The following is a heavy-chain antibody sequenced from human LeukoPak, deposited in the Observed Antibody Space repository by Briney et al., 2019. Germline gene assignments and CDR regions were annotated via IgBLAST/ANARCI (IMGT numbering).Heavy chain of an antibody. CDR1: GYTFTSYA. V-gene: IGHV7-4-1*02. D-gene: IGHD6-13*01. CDR2: INTNTGNP. J-gene: IGHJ4*02. CDR3: ARTVVAAAGTPPLFDY. Sequence: ASVKVSCKASGYTFTSYAMNWVRQAPGQGLEWMGWINTNTGNPTYARGFTGRFVFSLDTSVSTAYLQISSLKAEDTAVYYCARTVVAAAGTPPLFDYWGQGTLVTVSS.